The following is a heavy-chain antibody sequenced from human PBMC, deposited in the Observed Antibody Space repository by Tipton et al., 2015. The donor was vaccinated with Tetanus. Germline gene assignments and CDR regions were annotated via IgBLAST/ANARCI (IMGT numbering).Heavy chain of an antibody. Sequence: LSLTCTVSGGSISSYYWSWIRQPPGKGLEWIGYIYYSGSTNYNPSLKSRVTISVDTSKNQFSLKLTSVTAADTAVYFCARDFRGNGDGWYWDYWGQGTLVTVSS. D-gene: IGHD6-19*01. V-gene: IGHV4-59*12. CDR3: ARDFRGNGDGWYWDY. CDR2: IYYSGST. J-gene: IGHJ4*02. CDR1: GGSISSYY.